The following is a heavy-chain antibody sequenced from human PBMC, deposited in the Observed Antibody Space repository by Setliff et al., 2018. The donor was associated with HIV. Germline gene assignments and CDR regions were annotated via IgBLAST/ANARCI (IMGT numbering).Heavy chain of an antibody. CDR2: IYYTGNA. CDR3: ARRGDFFYYAMDV. Sequence: SETLSLTCAVSGGSMRSSGYSWTWIRQAPGKGLEWVGYIYYTGNAYYNPSLKGRVTISVDRSKNQFSLKLRSVTAADTAVYYCARRGDFFYYAMDVWGQGTTVTVSS. V-gene: IGHV4-30-2*01. CDR1: GGSMRSSGYS. J-gene: IGHJ6*02.